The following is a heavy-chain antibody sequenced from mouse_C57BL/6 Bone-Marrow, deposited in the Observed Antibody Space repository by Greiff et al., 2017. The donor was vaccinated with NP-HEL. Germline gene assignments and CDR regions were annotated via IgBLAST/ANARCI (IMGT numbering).Heavy chain of an antibody. CDR2: IYPSDSET. CDR1: GYTFTSYW. V-gene: IGHV1-61*01. J-gene: IGHJ4*01. Sequence: VQLQQPGAELVRPGSSVKLSCKASGYTFTSYWMDWVKQRPGQGLEWIGNIYPSDSETHYNQKFKDKATLTVDKSSSTAYMQLSSLTSEDSAVYYCARITLDAMDYWGQGTSVTVSS. CDR3: ARITLDAMDY. D-gene: IGHD1-1*02.